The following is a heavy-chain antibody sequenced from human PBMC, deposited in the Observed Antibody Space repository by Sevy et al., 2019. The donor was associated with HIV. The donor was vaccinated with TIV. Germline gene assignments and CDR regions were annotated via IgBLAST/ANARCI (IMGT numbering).Heavy chain of an antibody. V-gene: IGHV3-21*01. CDR1: GFTFSSYT. CDR2: ISSSSSYI. CDR3: AGYYYDSSGYYWDAFHI. D-gene: IGHD3-22*01. J-gene: IGHJ3*02. Sequence: GGSLGLSCAASGFTFSSYTMNWVRQAPGKGLEWVSSISSSSSYIYYADSVKGRFTISRDNAKNSLYLQMNSLRAEDTAVYYCAGYYYDSSGYYWDAFHIWGQGTMVTVSS.